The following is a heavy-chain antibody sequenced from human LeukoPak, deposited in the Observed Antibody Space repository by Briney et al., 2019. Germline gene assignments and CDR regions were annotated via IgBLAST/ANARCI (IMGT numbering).Heavy chain of an antibody. CDR1: GYTFTGYY. Sequence: ASVKVSCKASGYTFTGYYMHWVRQAPGQGLEWMGWINPNSGGTNYAQKFQGWVTMTRDTSISTAYMELSRLRSDDTAVYYCARDGEQQLVPGGGFDYWGQGTLVTVSS. D-gene: IGHD6-13*01. CDR3: ARDGEQQLVPGGGFDY. J-gene: IGHJ4*02. V-gene: IGHV1-2*04. CDR2: INPNSGGT.